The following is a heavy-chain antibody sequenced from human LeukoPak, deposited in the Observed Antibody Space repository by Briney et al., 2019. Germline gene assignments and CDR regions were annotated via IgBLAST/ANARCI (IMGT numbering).Heavy chain of an antibody. CDR2: INPNSGGT. D-gene: IGHD4-11*01. Sequence: ASVKVSCKASGYTFTGYYMHWVRQAPGQGLEWMGRINPNSGGTNYAQKFQGRVTMTRDTSISTAYMELSRLRSDDTAVYYCARVRSTVPTGPFLDYWGQGTLVTVSS. J-gene: IGHJ4*02. CDR3: ARVRSTVPTGPFLDY. V-gene: IGHV1-2*06. CDR1: GYTFTGYY.